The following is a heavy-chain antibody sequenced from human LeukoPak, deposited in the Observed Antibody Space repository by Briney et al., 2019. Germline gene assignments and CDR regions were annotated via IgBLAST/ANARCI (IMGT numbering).Heavy chain of an antibody. D-gene: IGHD2-21*02. J-gene: IGHJ3*02. V-gene: IGHV3-30*03. CDR1: GFTFSSYG. Sequence: GGSLRLSCAASGFTFSSYGMHWVRQAPGKGLEWVAVISYDGSNKYYADSVKGRFTISRDNSKNTLYLQMNSLRAEDTAVYYCARDWEYCGGDCYRAGAFDIWGQGTMVTVSS. CDR3: ARDWEYCGGDCYRAGAFDI. CDR2: ISYDGSNK.